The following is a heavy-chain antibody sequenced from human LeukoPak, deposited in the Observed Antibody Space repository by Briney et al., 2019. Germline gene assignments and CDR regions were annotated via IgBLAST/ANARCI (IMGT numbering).Heavy chain of an antibody. V-gene: IGHV4-39*01. Sequence: PSETLSLTCTVSGVSTTNGIYYWAWIRQPPGKGLEWIGSVHNVGSTYYSLSLRSRVTMSIDTSKNQFSLRLNSVTAADTAVYYCARHAEYNSGWHFYLDHWGQGILVTVSS. D-gene: IGHD6-19*01. CDR3: ARHAEYNSGWHFYLDH. CDR1: GVSTTNGIYY. CDR2: VHNVGST. J-gene: IGHJ4*02.